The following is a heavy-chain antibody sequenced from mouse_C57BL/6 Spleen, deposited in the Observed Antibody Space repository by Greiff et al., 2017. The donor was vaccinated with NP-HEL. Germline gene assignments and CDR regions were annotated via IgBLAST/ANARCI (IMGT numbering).Heavy chain of an antibody. Sequence: QVQLKQSGAELVRPGASVTLSCKASGYTFTDYEMHWVKQTPVHGLEWIGAIDPETGGTAYNQKFKGKAILTADKSSSTAYMELRSLTSEDSAVYYCTRKNWATMDYWGQGTSVTVSS. V-gene: IGHV1-15*01. CDR2: IDPETGGT. CDR1: GYTFTDYE. J-gene: IGHJ4*01. CDR3: TRKNWATMDY. D-gene: IGHD4-1*01.